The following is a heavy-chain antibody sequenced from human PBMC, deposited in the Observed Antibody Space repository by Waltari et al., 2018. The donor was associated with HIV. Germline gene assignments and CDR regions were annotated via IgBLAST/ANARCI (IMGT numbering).Heavy chain of an antibody. CDR1: GITLGAYA. CDR2: ITWNSGRT. V-gene: IGHV3-9*01. CDR3: AKSDIDYGMDV. D-gene: IGHD2-15*01. J-gene: IGHJ6*02. Sequence: EVQLVESGGGLVQPGRSLRLSCAASGITLGAYAMHWVRQVPGKGLEWVSGITWNSGRTGYADSVKGRFIISRDNAKNSLYLQMNSLRVEDTALYYCAKSDIDYGMDVWGQGTTVTVSS.